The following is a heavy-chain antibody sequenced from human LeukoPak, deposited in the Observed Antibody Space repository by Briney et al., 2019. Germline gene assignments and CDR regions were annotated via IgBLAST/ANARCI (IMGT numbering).Heavy chain of an antibody. CDR3: ARELATVVTFDY. V-gene: IGHV3-74*03. CDR1: GFSFSNYW. J-gene: IGHJ4*02. D-gene: IGHD4-23*01. CDR2: IKSDGSSV. Sequence: PGGSLRLSCAASGFSFSNYWMHWVRHVPGKGLVWVSRIKSDGSSVKYADSVKGRFTISRDNAKNTLYLQMNGLRSEDTAVYYCARELATVVTFDYWGQGALVTDSS.